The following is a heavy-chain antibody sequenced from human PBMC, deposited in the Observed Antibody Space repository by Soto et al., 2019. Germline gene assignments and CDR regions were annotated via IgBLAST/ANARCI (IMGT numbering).Heavy chain of an antibody. CDR3: ARNGTLTGYSYGMDV. Sequence: AVKVSCKASGGTFSDYTINWVRQAPGQRLEWMGGIIPIFDTANYAEKFQGRVTITADESTSTSFMEVSSLRSEDTAVYYCARNGTLTGYSYGMDVWGQGTMVTVSS. V-gene: IGHV1-69*13. CDR2: IIPIFDTA. J-gene: IGHJ6*02. D-gene: IGHD1-1*01. CDR1: GGTFSDYT.